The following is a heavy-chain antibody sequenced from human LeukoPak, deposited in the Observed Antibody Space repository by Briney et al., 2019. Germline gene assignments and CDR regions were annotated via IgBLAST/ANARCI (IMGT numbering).Heavy chain of an antibody. CDR1: GFTFSSSA. CDR3: AKDIVVVPAAIPNAFDI. CDR2: ISDSGAGT. J-gene: IGHJ3*02. Sequence: GGSLRLSCAASGFTFSSSAMSWVRQAPGKGLEWVSAISDSGAGTYYADSVKGRFTISRDTSKNTVSLQMNSLRAEDTAVYYCAKDIVVVPAAIPNAFDIWGQGTMVTVSS. V-gene: IGHV3-23*01. D-gene: IGHD2-2*01.